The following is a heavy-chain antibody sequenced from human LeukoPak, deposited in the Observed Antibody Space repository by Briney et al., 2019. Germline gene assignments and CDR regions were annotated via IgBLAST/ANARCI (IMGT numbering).Heavy chain of an antibody. Sequence: ASVKVSCKASGYTFTSYDINWVRQATGQGLEWMGWMNPNSGNTGYAQMFQGRVTMTRNTSISTAYMELSSLRSEDTAVYYCARDQRIAARRDFDYWGQGTLVTVSS. J-gene: IGHJ4*02. CDR3: ARDQRIAARRDFDY. D-gene: IGHD6-6*01. V-gene: IGHV1-8*01. CDR1: GYTFTSYD. CDR2: MNPNSGNT.